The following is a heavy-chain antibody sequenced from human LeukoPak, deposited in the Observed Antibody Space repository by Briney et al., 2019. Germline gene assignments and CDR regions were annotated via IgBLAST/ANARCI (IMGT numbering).Heavy chain of an antibody. CDR1: GFTISSFS. V-gene: IGHV3-23*01. D-gene: IGHD3-3*01. CDR3: ASYDFWSGSAYEYFQH. Sequence: PGGSLRLSCEVSGFTISSFSMSWVRQAPGKGLEWVSAISGSGGSTYYADSVKGRFTISRDNSKNTLYLQMNSLRAEDTAVYYCASYDFWSGSAYEYFQHWGQGTLVTVSS. CDR2: ISGSGGST. J-gene: IGHJ1*01.